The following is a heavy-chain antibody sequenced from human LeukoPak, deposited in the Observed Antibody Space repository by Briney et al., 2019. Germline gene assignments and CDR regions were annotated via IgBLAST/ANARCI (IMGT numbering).Heavy chain of an antibody. CDR1: GGSISSYY. CDR3: ARRLIGYCSGGSCYSGYFQH. D-gene: IGHD2-15*01. V-gene: IGHV4-59*01. CDR2: IHYSGST. Sequence: SETLSLTCTVSGGSISSYYWSWIRQPPGKGLEWIGYIHYSGSTNYNPSLKSRVTISVDTSKNQFSLKLSSVTAADTAVYYCARRLIGYCSGGSCYSGYFQHWGQGTLVTVSS. J-gene: IGHJ1*01.